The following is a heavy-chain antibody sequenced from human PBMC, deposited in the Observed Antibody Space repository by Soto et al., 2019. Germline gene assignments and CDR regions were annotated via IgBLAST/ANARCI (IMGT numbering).Heavy chain of an antibody. CDR2: VIPNLGVT. CDR3: ARDKRYCSDTSCPDYDY. CDR1: GGTLSSYT. J-gene: IGHJ4*02. Sequence: QVQLVQSGAEVKKPGSSVKVSCKASGGTLSSYTFSWVRQAPGQGLEWMGRVIPNLGVTNYAKKFQGSFTIVGDTSTSTAYMELNSLRYEDTAVYYCARDKRYCSDTSCPDYDYWGQGTLVTVSS. D-gene: IGHD2-15*01. V-gene: IGHV1-69*08.